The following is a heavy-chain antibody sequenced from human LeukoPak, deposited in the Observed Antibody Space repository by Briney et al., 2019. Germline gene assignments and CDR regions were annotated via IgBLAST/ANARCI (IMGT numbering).Heavy chain of an antibody. CDR3: ARDQIIVATILDYYYGMDV. CDR1: GFTFSSYP. D-gene: IGHD5-12*01. CDR2: ISYDGSNK. V-gene: IGHV3-30-3*01. Sequence: GGSLRLSCAASGFTFSSYPMHWVRQAPGKRLERVAIISYDGSNKYYADSVKGRFTISRDNSKNTLYLQMNSLRAEDTAVYYCARDQIIVATILDYYYGMDVWGQGTTVTVSS. J-gene: IGHJ6*02.